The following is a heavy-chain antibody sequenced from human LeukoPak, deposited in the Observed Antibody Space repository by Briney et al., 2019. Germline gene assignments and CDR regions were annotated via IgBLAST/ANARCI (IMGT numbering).Heavy chain of an antibody. CDR1: GGYISSYS. J-gene: IGHJ3*02. CDR3: ARHYLYGDPPAFDI. Sequence: SETLSLTCTVSGGYISSYSWSWIRQPPGKGLEWIGYMYSRGSTNDNPSLKSRVTISRDTSKNQLSLRVTPVTAADTAMYYCARHYLYGDPPAFDIWGQGTMVTVSS. D-gene: IGHD4-17*01. CDR2: MYSRGST. V-gene: IGHV4-59*08.